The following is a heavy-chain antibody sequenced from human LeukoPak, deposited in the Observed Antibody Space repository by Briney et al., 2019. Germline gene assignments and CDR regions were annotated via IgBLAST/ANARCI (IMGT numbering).Heavy chain of an antibody. Sequence: EASVKVSCKASGGTFSSYAISWVRQAPGQGLEWMGGIIPIFGTANYVQKFQGRVTITTDESTSTAYMELSSLRSEDTAVYYCARTNDYGDYALLFWGQGTLVTVSS. D-gene: IGHD4-17*01. V-gene: IGHV1-69*05. J-gene: IGHJ4*02. CDR3: ARTNDYGDYALLF. CDR2: IIPIFGTA. CDR1: GGTFSSYA.